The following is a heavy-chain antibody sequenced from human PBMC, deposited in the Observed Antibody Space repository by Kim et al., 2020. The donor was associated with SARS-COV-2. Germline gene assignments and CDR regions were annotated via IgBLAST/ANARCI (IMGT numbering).Heavy chain of an antibody. CDR3: VGIDIYCSSTSCYGNWIDP. J-gene: IGHJ5*02. D-gene: IGHD2-2*01. V-gene: IGHV4-39*01. Sequence: SETLSLTCTVSGGSISSTSYYWGGIRQPPGKGLEWIGSIYYSGSGSTYYNPSLKSRVTISGDTSKNQLSLKLSSVTAADTAVYYCVGIDIYCSSTSCYGNWIDPWGQGTLVTVSS. CDR1: GGSISSTSYY. CDR2: IYYSGSGST.